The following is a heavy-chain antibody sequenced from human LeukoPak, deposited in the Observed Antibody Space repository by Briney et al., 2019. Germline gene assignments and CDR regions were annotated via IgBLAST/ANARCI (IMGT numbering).Heavy chain of an antibody. CDR2: INPSGGST. J-gene: IGHJ4*02. D-gene: IGHD6-13*01. Sequence: GASVKVSCKAFGYTFTSYYMHWVRQAPGQGLEWMGLINPSGGSTVYAQKFQGTVTMTRHTSTSTVYLELSSLRSEDTAVYYCARDTSSAYYFDYWGQGTLVTVSS. V-gene: IGHV1-46*01. CDR1: GYTFTSYY. CDR3: ARDTSSAYYFDY.